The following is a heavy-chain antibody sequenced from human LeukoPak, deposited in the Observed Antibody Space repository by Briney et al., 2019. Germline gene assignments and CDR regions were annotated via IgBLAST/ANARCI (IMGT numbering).Heavy chain of an antibody. Sequence: GGSLRLSCAASGFTFSSYEMNWVRQAPGKGLEWVSYISSSGSTIYYADSVKGRFTISRDNAKNSLYLQMNSLRAEDTAVYYCVRDWGYDSSGYWQKYFDTWGQGTLVTVSS. J-gene: IGHJ4*02. CDR2: ISSSGSTI. V-gene: IGHV3-48*03. CDR1: GFTFSSYE. CDR3: VRDWGYDSSGYWQKYFDT. D-gene: IGHD3-22*01.